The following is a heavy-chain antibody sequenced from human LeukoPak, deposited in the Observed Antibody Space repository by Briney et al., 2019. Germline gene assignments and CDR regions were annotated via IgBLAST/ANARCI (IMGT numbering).Heavy chain of an antibody. D-gene: IGHD5-24*01. V-gene: IGHV4-59*01. J-gene: IGHJ6*03. CDR3: ARVRWLQNYYYYYMDV. CDR2: IYYSGST. Sequence: SETLSLTCTVSGGSISSYYWSWIRQPPGKGLEWIGYIYYSGSTNYNPSLKSRVTISVDTSKNQFSLKLSSVTAADTAVYYCARVRWLQNYYYYYMDVWGKGTTVTVSS. CDR1: GGSISSYY.